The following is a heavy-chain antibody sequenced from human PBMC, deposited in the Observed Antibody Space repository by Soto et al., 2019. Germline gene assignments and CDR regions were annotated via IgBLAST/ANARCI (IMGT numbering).Heavy chain of an antibody. V-gene: IGHV4-31*03. CDR1: GGSISSGGYY. D-gene: IGHD3-22*01. CDR2: IYYSGST. Sequence: SETLSLTCTVSGGSISSGGYYWSWIRQHPGKGLEWIGYIYYSGSTYYNPSLKSRVTISVDTSKNQFSLKLSSVTAADTAVYYCARDRSATDYYYDSSGYPDAFDIWGQGTMVTVS. J-gene: IGHJ3*02. CDR3: ARDRSATDYYYDSSGYPDAFDI.